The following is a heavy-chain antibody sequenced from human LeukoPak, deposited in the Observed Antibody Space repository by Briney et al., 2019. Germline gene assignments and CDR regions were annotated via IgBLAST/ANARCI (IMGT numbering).Heavy chain of an antibody. D-gene: IGHD1-26*01. Sequence: SETLSLTCAASGGSISSSNWWSWVRQPPGKGLEWIGEIYHSGSTNYNPSLKSRVTISVDKSKNQFSLKLSSVTAADTAVYYCARDSLAGWELLRAFDIWGQGTMVTVSS. CDR3: ARDSLAGWELLRAFDI. CDR2: IYHSGST. V-gene: IGHV4-4*02. J-gene: IGHJ3*02. CDR1: GGSISSSNW.